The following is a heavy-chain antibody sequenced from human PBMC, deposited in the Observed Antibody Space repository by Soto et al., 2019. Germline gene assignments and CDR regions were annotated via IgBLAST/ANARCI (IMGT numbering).Heavy chain of an antibody. CDR2: IYSGGST. Sequence: WGSLRLSCAASEFTVISNYSTLVRQAPGKGLEWVSVIYSGGSTYYADSVKGRFTISRDNSKNTLYLQMNSLRAEDSAFYYCQRIVVAIAAMLEWGQGTLVTVSS. J-gene: IGHJ4*02. V-gene: IGHV3-66*01. D-gene: IGHD2-2*01. CDR3: QRIVVAIAAMLE. CDR1: EFTVISNY.